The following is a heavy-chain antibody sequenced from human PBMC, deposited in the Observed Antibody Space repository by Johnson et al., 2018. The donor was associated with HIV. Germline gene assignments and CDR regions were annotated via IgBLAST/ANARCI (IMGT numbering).Heavy chain of an antibody. J-gene: IGHJ3*02. CDR3: ARDRVGAFDYDPGAFDS. V-gene: IGHV3-30-3*01. D-gene: IGHD4/OR15-4a*01. CDR2: ISYDGSNK. Sequence: QVQLVESGGGVVQPGRSLRLSCAASGFTFSSYAMHWVRQAPGKGLEWVAVISYDGSNKYYADSVKGRFTISRDNSKNTLYLQMTSLRAEDRAVYYCARDRVGAFDYDPGAFDSWGQGTMVTFAS. CDR1: GFTFSSYA.